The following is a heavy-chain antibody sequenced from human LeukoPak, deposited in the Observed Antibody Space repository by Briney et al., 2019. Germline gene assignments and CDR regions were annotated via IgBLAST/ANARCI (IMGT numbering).Heavy chain of an antibody. V-gene: IGHV3-30-3*01. CDR3: ARDEHLAFQD. Sequence: GGSLRLSCAASGFTFSSCALQWVRQAPGKGLEWVAAISYDGGNKNYADSVKGRFTISRDNSKTTLYLQMNSLRAEDTAVYYCARDEHLAFQDWGQGTLVTVSS. CDR2: ISYDGGNK. CDR1: GFTFSSCA. J-gene: IGHJ4*02. D-gene: IGHD1/OR15-1a*01.